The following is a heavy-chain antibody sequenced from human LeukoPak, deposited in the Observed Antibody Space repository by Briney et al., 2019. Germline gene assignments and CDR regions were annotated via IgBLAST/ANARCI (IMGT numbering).Heavy chain of an antibody. J-gene: IGHJ4*02. CDR3: ARSRGLAGAATVIDY. CDR1: GGPISNYY. CDR2: VYNSGIT. V-gene: IGHV4-59*08. Sequence: SETLSLTCTVSGGPISNYYWTWIRQSPGQGLEWLGYVYNSGITDYNPSLKSRLTISVDTSKNQFSLKLSSVTAADTAVYYCARSRGLAGAATVIDYWGQGTLVTVSS. D-gene: IGHD6-25*01.